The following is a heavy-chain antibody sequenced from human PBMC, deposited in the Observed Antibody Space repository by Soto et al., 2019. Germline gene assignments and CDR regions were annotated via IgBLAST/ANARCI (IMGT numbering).Heavy chain of an antibody. CDR3: ASGGVRPWSFAR. V-gene: IGHV3-66*01. CDR1: GFTVSSNS. CDR2: IYSGGST. D-gene: IGHD3-16*01. Sequence: EVQLVESGGGLVQPGGSLRLSCAASGFTVSSNSMSWVRQAPGQGLEWVSVIYSGGSTDYADSVKGRFTISRDKSMNTLYLQGTSVRAEDRGVYCCASGGVRPWSFARWGRGTLVTVSS. J-gene: IGHJ2*01.